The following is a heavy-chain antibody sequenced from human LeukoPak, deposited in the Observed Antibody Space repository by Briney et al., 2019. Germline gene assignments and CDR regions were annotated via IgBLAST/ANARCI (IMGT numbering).Heavy chain of an antibody. J-gene: IGHJ6*02. CDR2: ISYDGSNK. CDR3: AKDRGSAAAVYYGMDV. CDR1: GFTFSSYG. V-gene: IGHV3-30*18. Sequence: GGSLRLSCAASGFTFSSYGMHWVRQAPGKGLEWVAVISYDGSNKYYADSVKGRFTISRDNSKNTLYLQMNSLRAEDTAVYYCAKDRGSAAAVYYGMDVWGQGTTVTVSS. D-gene: IGHD6-13*01.